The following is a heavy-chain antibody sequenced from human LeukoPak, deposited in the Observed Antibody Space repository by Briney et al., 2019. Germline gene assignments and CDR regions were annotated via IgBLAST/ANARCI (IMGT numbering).Heavy chain of an antibody. Sequence: PGGSLRLSCAASGFTFSDYYMNWVRQAPGKGLEWVSGISGSGGITHYADSVRGRFTISRDNSKNTLYLQMNSLRAEDTAVYYCAKDPTDFDSSGQTYFDYWGQGSLVTVSS. CDR2: ISGSGGIT. CDR3: AKDPTDFDSSGQTYFDY. D-gene: IGHD3-22*01. J-gene: IGHJ4*02. CDR1: GFTFSDYY. V-gene: IGHV3-23*01.